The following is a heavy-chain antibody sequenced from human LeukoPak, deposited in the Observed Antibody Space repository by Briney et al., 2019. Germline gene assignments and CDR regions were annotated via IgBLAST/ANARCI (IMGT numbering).Heavy chain of an antibody. Sequence: GASVKVSCKGSGYTLTELSMHWGRQAPGKGLEWVGGFDPEEGETIYAQKFQGRVTMTEATSTDTAYMELSSLRSEHTAVYYCATTTTLVVVVNYYYYYGMDVWGQGTTVTVSS. CDR3: ATTTTLVVVVNYYYYYGMDV. D-gene: IGHD3-22*01. V-gene: IGHV1-24*01. CDR2: FDPEEGET. J-gene: IGHJ6*02. CDR1: GYTLTELS.